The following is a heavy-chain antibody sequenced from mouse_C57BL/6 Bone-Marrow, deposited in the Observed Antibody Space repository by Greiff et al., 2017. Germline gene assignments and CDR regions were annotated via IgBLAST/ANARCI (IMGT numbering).Heavy chain of an antibody. V-gene: IGHV1-15*01. Sequence: VQLQQSGAELVRPGASVTLSCKASGYTFTDYEMHWVKQTPVHGLEWIGAIDPETGGTSYNQKFKGKAILTADKSSSTAYMELRSLTSADSAVYYCTRDLDSSSFDYWGQGTTLTVSS. D-gene: IGHD3-2*01. CDR2: IDPETGGT. CDR3: TRDLDSSSFDY. J-gene: IGHJ2*01. CDR1: GYTFTDYE.